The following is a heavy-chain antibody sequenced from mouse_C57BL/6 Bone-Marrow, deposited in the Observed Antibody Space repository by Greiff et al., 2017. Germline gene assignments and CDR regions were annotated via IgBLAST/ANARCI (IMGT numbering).Heavy chain of an antibody. CDR1: GFNIKDDY. D-gene: IGHD2-3*01. Sequence: EVQRVESGAELVRPGASVKLSCTASGFNIKDDYMHWVKQRPEQGLEWIGWIDPENGDTEYDSKFKGKATITADTSSNTASLQLSSLPSEDTAVYYCTTPLGLLPLYYFDYWGQGTTLTVSS. J-gene: IGHJ2*01. CDR2: IDPENGDT. CDR3: TTPLGLLPLYYFDY. V-gene: IGHV14-4*01.